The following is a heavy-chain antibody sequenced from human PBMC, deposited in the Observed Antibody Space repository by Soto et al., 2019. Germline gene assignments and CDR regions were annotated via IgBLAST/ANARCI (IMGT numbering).Heavy chain of an antibody. J-gene: IGHJ3*02. CDR3: ARRVRELLVDAFDS. D-gene: IGHD1-26*01. CDR2: IYYSGST. CDR1: GGSISSTGYY. V-gene: IGHV4-39*01. Sequence: QLQLQESGPGLVKPSETLSLTCTVSGGSISSTGYYWGWIRQPPGKGLEWIGSIYYSGSTYYNPSLKSRVTISIDTSKNQFSLKLSSVIAADTAVYYCARRVRELLVDAFDSWGQGTMVTVSS.